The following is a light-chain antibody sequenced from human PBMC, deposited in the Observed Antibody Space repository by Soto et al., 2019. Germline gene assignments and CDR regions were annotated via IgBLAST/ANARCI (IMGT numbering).Light chain of an antibody. Sequence: DIQMTQSPSSVSASVGDRVTITCRASQGIYSWIAWYQQKPGRAPKLLIYAASSLQSGVPVRFSGSGSGTDFILTISSVQPEDVATYYCQQLNSFPLTFGQGTRLEIK. CDR2: AAS. CDR3: QQLNSFPLT. V-gene: IGKV1-12*01. J-gene: IGKJ5*01. CDR1: QGIYSW.